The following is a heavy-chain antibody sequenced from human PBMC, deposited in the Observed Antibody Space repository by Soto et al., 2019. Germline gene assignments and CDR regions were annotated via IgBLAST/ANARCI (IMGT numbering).Heavy chain of an antibody. CDR2: IYNSGST. D-gene: IGHD3-10*01. CDR3: ARARITMVREVIKYNMDV. CDR1: GGSISSYY. Sequence: SETLSLTCTVSGGSISSYYWSWIRRPPGKGLEWIGYIYNSGSTHSNPSLQSRVTISVDTSKNQFSLKLSSVTAADTGIYYCARARITMVREVIKYNMDVWGQGTTVTAP. V-gene: IGHV4-59*01. J-gene: IGHJ6*02.